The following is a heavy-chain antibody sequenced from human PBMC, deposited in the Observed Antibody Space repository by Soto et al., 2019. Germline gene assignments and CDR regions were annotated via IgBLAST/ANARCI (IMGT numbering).Heavy chain of an antibody. CDR2: IKQDGTEK. V-gene: IGHV3-7*01. CDR1: GFTFSRYW. Sequence: PXGSLRLSCAAAGFTFSRYWMNWVRQAPGKGLEWVANIKQDGTEKNYVDSVKGRFTISRDNARNSLYLQMDSLRAEDTAVYFCARGDTPMITGMDSFDIWGQGTMVTVSS. J-gene: IGHJ3*02. CDR3: ARGDTPMITGMDSFDI. D-gene: IGHD5-18*01.